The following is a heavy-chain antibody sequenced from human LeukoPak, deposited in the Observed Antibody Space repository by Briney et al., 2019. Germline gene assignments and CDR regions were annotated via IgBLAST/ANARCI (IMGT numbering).Heavy chain of an antibody. CDR1: GFTFSSYS. J-gene: IGHJ4*02. CDR3: ANSRYDSSGYYGIIAY. D-gene: IGHD3-22*01. Sequence: RWSLRASCAASGFTFSSYSMTWVRQAPGKGLEWVSSITRSSNYIYYADSVKGRFTVSRDNAKNSLHLQINSLRAEDTAVYYCANSRYDSSGYYGIIAYWGLGTLVTVFS. V-gene: IGHV3-21*01. CDR2: ITRSSNYI.